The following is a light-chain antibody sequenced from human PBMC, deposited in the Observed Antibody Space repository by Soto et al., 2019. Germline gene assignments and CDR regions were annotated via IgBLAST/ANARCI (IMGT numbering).Light chain of an antibody. V-gene: IGKV1-5*03. Sequence: DIQMTQSPSTLSASVGDRVTITCRASQSITIWLAWYQQKPGKASNLLIYKASILESGVPSRFSGSGSGTEFTLTINSLQPDDFATYYCQQYSSYSWTFGQGTKVEIK. CDR2: KAS. J-gene: IGKJ1*01. CDR3: QQYSSYSWT. CDR1: QSITIW.